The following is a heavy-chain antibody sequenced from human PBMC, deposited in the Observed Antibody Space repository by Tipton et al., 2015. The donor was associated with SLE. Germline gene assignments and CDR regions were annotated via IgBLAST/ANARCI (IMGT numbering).Heavy chain of an antibody. V-gene: IGHV3-21*01. CDR2: ISSSSR. CDR3: ANLAADDSPIDY. J-gene: IGHJ4*02. D-gene: IGHD1-1*01. CDR1: GFTFSSYT. Sequence: SLRLSCAASGFTFSSYTMNWVRQAPGKGLEWVSSISSSSRYYADSVKGRFTISRDNAKNSLYLQMNSLRAEDTAVYYCANLAADDSPIDYWGQGTLVTVSS.